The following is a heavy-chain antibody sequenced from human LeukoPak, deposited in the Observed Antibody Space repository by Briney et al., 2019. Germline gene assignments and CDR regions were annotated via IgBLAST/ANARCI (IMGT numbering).Heavy chain of an antibody. V-gene: IGHV3-48*01. CDR3: AKAKLATKYYFDY. Sequence: GGSLRLSCAASGFAFSSYSMNWVRQAPGKGLEWVSYISSSSSTIYYADSVKGRFTISRDNARNSLYLQMNSLRAEDTAVYYCAKAKLATKYYFDYWGQGTLVTVSS. CDR1: GFAFSSYS. CDR2: ISSSSSTI. D-gene: IGHD5-12*01. J-gene: IGHJ4*02.